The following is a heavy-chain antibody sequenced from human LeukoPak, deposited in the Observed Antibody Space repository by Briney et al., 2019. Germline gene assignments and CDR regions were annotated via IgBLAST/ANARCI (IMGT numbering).Heavy chain of an antibody. CDR2: ISSTTSSTI. D-gene: IGHD2-15*01. CDR1: GFTFSSYG. J-gene: IGHJ4*02. CDR3: AREALQVALVSGKDC. V-gene: IGHV3-48*04. Sequence: GGSLRLSCVASGFTFSSYGMNWVRQAPGKGLEWVSYISSTTSSTIYYADSVKGRFTISRDNAKNSLYLQMNSLRAEDTAVYYCAREALQVALVSGKDCWGQGTLVTVSS.